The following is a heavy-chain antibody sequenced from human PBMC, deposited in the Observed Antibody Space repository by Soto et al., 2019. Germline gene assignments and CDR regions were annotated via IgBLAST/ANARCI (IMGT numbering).Heavy chain of an antibody. Sequence: DVQLLESGGGLVQPGGSLRLSCAASGFSFSSYAMSWVRQAPGTGLEWVSVISGSGATTFYRESVKGRFTISRDNSKNTVYLQLTRLRAEDTALYYCAKDHGGDYGDPLYFFDYWGQGALVIVSS. CDR2: ISGSGATT. J-gene: IGHJ4*02. V-gene: IGHV3-23*01. CDR1: GFSFSSYA. D-gene: IGHD4-17*01. CDR3: AKDHGGDYGDPLYFFDY.